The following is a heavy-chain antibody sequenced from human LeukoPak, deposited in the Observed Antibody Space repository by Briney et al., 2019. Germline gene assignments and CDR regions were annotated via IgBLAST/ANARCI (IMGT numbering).Heavy chain of an antibody. CDR3: ARAETYSSGWYDAFFDY. V-gene: IGHV4-38-2*02. D-gene: IGHD6-19*01. CDR2: VYHTGNS. CDR1: DYSISSGYY. Sequence: SETLSLTCTVSDYSISSGYYWGWIRQPSGKGLEWIGSVYHTGNSYYNPSLKSRATISVDTFKNHFSLKLRSVTAADTAVYYCARAETYSSGWYDAFFDYWGQGTLVTVSS. J-gene: IGHJ4*02.